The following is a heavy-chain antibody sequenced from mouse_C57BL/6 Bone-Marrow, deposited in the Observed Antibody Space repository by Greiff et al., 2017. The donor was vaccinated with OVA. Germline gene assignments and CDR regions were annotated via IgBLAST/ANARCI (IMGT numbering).Heavy chain of an antibody. CDR3: ARDGPYFDY. D-gene: IGHD2-3*01. J-gene: IGHJ2*01. Sequence: VQLQQPGAELVKPGASVKMSCKASGYTFTSYWITWVKQRPGQGLEWIGDIYPGSGSTNYNEKFKSKATLTVYTSSSTAYMQLSSLTSEDSAVYYCARDGPYFDYWGQGTTLTVSS. CDR1: GYTFTSYW. V-gene: IGHV1-55*01. CDR2: IYPGSGST.